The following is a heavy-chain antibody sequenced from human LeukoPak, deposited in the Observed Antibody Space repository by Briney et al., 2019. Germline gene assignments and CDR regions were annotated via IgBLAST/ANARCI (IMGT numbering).Heavy chain of an antibody. CDR2: INPNSGGT. J-gene: IGHJ4*02. V-gene: IGHV1-2*06. CDR3: ATFSDCSGGSCYLFDY. CDR1: GYTFTGYY. Sequence: ASVKVSCKASGYTFTGYYMHWVRQAPGQGLEWMGRINPNSGGTNYAQKFQGRVTVTRDTSISTAYMELSRLRSDDTAVYYCATFSDCSGGSCYLFDYWGQGTLVTVSS. D-gene: IGHD2-15*01.